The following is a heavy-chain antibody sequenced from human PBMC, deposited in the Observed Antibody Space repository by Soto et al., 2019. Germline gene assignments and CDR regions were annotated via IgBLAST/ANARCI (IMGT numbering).Heavy chain of an antibody. CDR2: IKYTGNT. J-gene: IGHJ4*02. CDR1: GGSITSSSHY. V-gene: IGHV4-39*01. Sequence: QLQLQESGPGLVKPSETLSLTCTVSGGSITSSSHYWGWVRQPPGKGLELIASIKYTGNTYYNPYLNSRFTISAATSPNQLPLTLRSVTAAATAVYHCARPGLTGSYYVASAYWGPGTLVTATS. D-gene: IGHD1-26*01. CDR3: ARPGLTGSYYVASAY.